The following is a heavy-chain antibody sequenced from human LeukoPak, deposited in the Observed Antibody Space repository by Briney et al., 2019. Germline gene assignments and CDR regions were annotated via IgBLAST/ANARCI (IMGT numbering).Heavy chain of an antibody. V-gene: IGHV4-59*01. J-gene: IGHJ3*02. D-gene: IGHD6-13*01. CDR1: GGSISSYY. CDR3: ARDDIAAAGIRYNAFDI. Sequence: PSETLSLTCTVSGGSISSYYWSWIRQPPGKGLEWIGYIYYSGSTNYNPSLKSRVTISVDTSKSQFSLKLSSVTAADTAVYYCARDDIAAAGIRYNAFDIWGQGTMVTVSS. CDR2: IYYSGST.